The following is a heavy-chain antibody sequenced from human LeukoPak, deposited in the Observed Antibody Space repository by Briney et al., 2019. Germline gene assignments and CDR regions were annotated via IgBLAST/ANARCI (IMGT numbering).Heavy chain of an antibody. CDR3: ARGRPFQLWFLGRQNWFDP. V-gene: IGHV4-34*01. CDR2: INHSGST. CDR1: GGSFSGYY. J-gene: IGHJ5*02. D-gene: IGHD5-18*01. Sequence: SETLSLTCAVYGGSFSGYYWSWIRQPPGKGLEWIGEINHSGSTNYNPSLKSRVTISVDTSKNQFSLKLSSVTAADTAVYYCARGRPFQLWFLGRQNWFDPWGQGTLVTVSS.